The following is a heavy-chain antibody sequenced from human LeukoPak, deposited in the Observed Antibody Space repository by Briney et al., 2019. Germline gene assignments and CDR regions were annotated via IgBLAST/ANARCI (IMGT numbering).Heavy chain of an antibody. D-gene: IGHD4-17*01. V-gene: IGHV1-69*13. CDR2: IIPIFGTA. Sequence: ASVKVSCKASGYSFTSNYIHWVRQAPGQGLEWMGGIIPIFGTANYAQKFQGRVTITADESTSTAYMELSSLRSEDTAVYYCARDGRMATVTYWGQGTLVTVSS. J-gene: IGHJ4*02. CDR1: GYSFTSNY. CDR3: ARDGRMATVTY.